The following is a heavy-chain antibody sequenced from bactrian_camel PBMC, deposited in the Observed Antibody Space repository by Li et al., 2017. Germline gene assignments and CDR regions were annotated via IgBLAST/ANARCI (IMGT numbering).Heavy chain of an antibody. J-gene: IGHJ4*01. CDR3: VSDSGGAGGSWPEYNY. D-gene: IGHD6*01. Sequence: HVQLAESGGGSVQVGGSLRLSCVASGDTVGRYCMGWFRQIPDKEREGVAGIESDGSTSYADSVKGRFTISRDNAKNTVSLQMNSLKPEDTAVYYCVSDSGGAGGSWPEYNYWGQGTQVTVS. V-gene: IGHV3S9*01. CDR1: GDTVGRYC. CDR2: IESDGST.